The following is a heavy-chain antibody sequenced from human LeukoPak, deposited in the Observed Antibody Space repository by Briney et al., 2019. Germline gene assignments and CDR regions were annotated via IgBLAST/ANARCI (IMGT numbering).Heavy chain of an antibody. CDR2: IYYSGST. J-gene: IGHJ4*02. D-gene: IGHD4-17*01. V-gene: IGHV4-39*01. Sequence: SETLSLTCTVSGGSISSSSYYWAWIRQPPGKGLEWIGSIYYSGSTYYNSSLKSRVTISVDTSKNQFSLKLTSVTAADTAVYYCARGYGDYSLYYFDYWGQGTLVTVSS. CDR3: ARGYGDYSLYYFDY. CDR1: GGSISSSSYY.